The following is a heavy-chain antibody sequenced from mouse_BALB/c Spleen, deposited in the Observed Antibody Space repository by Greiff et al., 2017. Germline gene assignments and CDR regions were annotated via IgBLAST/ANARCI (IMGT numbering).Heavy chain of an antibody. CDR3: ARETVVDAMDY. V-gene: IGHV1S41*01. J-gene: IGHJ4*01. CDR2: IAPGSGST. D-gene: IGHD1-1*01. CDR1: GYTFTSYW. Sequence: DLVKPGASVKLSCKASGYTFTSYWINWMKQGPGQGLEWIGRIAPGSGSTYYNEMFKGKATLTVDTSSSTAYIQLSSLSSEDSAVYFCARETVVDAMDYWGQGTSVTVSS.